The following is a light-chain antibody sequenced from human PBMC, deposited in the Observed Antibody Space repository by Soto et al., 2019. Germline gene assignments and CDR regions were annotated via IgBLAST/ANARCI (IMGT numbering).Light chain of an antibody. CDR1: QGIGTY. CDR2: TSS. J-gene: IGKJ1*01. CDR3: QQVDSYPRT. V-gene: IGKV1-9*01. Sequence: DIPMTQSPSSLSASVGDRVTVTCRASQGIGTYLVWYQQKSGKAPTVLIYTSSTLQTGVPSRFSGSGSGTDFSLTISSLHPEDVATYYCQQVDSYPRTFGQGTKVDIK.